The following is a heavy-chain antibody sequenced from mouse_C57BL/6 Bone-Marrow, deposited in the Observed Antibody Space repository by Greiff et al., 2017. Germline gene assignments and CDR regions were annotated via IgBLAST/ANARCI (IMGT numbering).Heavy chain of an antibody. Sequence: QVQLQQPGAELVMPGASVKLSCKASGYTFTSYWMHWVKQRPGQGLEWIGEIDPSDSYTNYNQKFKGKSTLTVDKSSSTAYMQLSSLTSEDSAVYDCARSGSNYVFAYWGQGTRVTVSA. CDR2: IDPSDSYT. CDR1: GYTFTSYW. V-gene: IGHV1-69*01. CDR3: ARSGSNYVFAY. J-gene: IGHJ3*01. D-gene: IGHD2-5*01.